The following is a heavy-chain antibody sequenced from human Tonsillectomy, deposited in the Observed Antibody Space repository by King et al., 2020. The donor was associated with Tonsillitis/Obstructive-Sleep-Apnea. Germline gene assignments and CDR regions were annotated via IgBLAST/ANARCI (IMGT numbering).Heavy chain of an antibody. D-gene: IGHD2-2*01. CDR2: INPNSGGT. Sequence: QLVQSGAEVKEPGASVKVSCKTSGYNFNGYYMHWVRQAPGQGLEWMGWINPNSGGTNYAQKFQGRVTMTRDTSINTAYMELDRLRFDDTAVYYCVRDHPGNDIAEIPPATPLSGVDVWGQGTTVTVSS. CDR1: GYNFNGYY. V-gene: IGHV1-2*02. J-gene: IGHJ6*02. CDR3: VRDHPGNDIAEIPPATPLSGVDV.